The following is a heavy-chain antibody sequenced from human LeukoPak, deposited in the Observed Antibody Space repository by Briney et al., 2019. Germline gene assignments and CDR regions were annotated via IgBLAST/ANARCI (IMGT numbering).Heavy chain of an antibody. V-gene: IGHV4-39*02. Sequence: SETLSLTCTVSGGSISSSSYYWGWIRQPPGKGLEWIGSIYYSGSTYYNPSLKSRVTISVDTSKNQFSLKLSSVTAADTAVYYCARELWFGESTLAQNYWGQGTLVTVSS. CDR1: GGSISSSSYY. CDR2: IYYSGST. D-gene: IGHD3-10*01. CDR3: ARELWFGESTLAQNY. J-gene: IGHJ4*02.